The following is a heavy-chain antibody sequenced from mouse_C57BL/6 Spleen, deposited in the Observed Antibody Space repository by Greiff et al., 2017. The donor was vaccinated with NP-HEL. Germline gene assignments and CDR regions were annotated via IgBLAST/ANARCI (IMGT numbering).Heavy chain of an antibody. D-gene: IGHD2-4*01. CDR3: ARWDDYDDYYAMDD. CDR2: IYPGDGDS. Sequence: QVQLKESGPELVKPGASVKISCKASGYAFSSSWMNWVKQRPGKGLEWIGRIYPGDGDSNYNGKFKGKATLTAAKSSSTAYMQLSSLTSEDSAVYFCARWDDYDDYYAMDDWGQGTSVTVSS. J-gene: IGHJ4*01. V-gene: IGHV1-82*01. CDR1: GYAFSSSW.